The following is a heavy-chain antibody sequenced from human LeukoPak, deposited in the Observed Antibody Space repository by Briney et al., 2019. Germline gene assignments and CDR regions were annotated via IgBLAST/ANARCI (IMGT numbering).Heavy chain of an antibody. Sequence: GSLRLSCAASGFTFSSYAMSWVRQAPGKELEWVSAISGSGGSTYYADSVKGRFTISRDNSKNTLYLQMNSLRAEDTAVYYCAKHQAAAALQDDAFDIWGQGTMVTVSS. V-gene: IGHV3-23*01. CDR1: GFTFSSYA. D-gene: IGHD6-13*01. CDR3: AKHQAAAALQDDAFDI. CDR2: ISGSGGST. J-gene: IGHJ3*02.